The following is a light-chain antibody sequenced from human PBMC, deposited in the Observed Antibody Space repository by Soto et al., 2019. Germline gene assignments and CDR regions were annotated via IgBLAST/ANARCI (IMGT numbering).Light chain of an antibody. CDR2: GSS. J-gene: IGLJ2*01. Sequence: QSVLTQPPSVSGAPGQRVTISCTGSSSNIGAGYDVHWYQQLPGRAPRLLIYGSSSRPSGVPDRISGSKSGTSASLAITGLQAEDEADYYCQSYDSSLSAVFGGGTKLTVL. CDR3: QSYDSSLSAV. CDR1: SSNIGAGYD. V-gene: IGLV1-40*01.